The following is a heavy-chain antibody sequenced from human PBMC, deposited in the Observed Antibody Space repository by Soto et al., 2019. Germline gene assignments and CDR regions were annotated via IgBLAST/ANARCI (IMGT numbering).Heavy chain of an antibody. CDR1: GFSVNNNY. CDR3: AKLWGYYFES. CDR2: IYTRGTT. V-gene: IGHV3-53*01. Sequence: PGGSLRLSCSASGFSVNNNYMTWVRQAPGRRPEWVAVIYTRGTTHYADFATGRFTFSRDNSKNTLYLQMDSLRPEDTPVYYCAKLWGYYFESWGPGTLVTVSS. J-gene: IGHJ4*01. D-gene: IGHD2-21*01.